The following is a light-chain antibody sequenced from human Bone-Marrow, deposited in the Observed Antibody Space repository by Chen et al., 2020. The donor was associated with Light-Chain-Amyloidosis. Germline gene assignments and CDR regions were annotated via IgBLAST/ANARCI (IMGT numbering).Light chain of an antibody. Sequence: QSALTQPRSVSGSPGQSVTISCPGTSSDVGGYNYVSWYQQHSGKAPKLMIYDVSKRPSGVPDRFSGSKSGNTASLTISGLQAEDEADYYCCSYAGRYTSWVFGGGTKLTVL. CDR2: DVS. CDR3: CSYAGRYTSWV. CDR1: SSDVGGYNY. J-gene: IGLJ3*02. V-gene: IGLV2-11*01.